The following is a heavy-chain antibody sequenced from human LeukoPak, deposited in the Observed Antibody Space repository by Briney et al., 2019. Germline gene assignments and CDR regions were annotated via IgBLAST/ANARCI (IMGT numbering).Heavy chain of an antibody. D-gene: IGHD1-14*01. CDR2: ISSNGGST. CDR3: VKDIPRKGRRGYFDY. Sequence: GSLRLSCSASGFTFSSYAMHWVRQAPGKGLEYVSAISSNGGSTYYADSVKGRFTISRDNSKNTLYLQMSSLRAKDTAVYYCVKDIPRKGRRGYFDYWGQGTLVTVSS. CDR1: GFTFSSYA. V-gene: IGHV3-64D*09. J-gene: IGHJ4*02.